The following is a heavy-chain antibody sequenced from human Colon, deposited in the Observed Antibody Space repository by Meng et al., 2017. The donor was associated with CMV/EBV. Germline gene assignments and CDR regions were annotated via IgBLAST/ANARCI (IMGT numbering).Heavy chain of an antibody. CDR1: GGSINSGDYY. CDR3: ARENSTSTGGFDF. CDR2: IHHSGNT. D-gene: IGHD2-2*01. Sequence: LRLSCTVSGGSINSGDYYWAWIRQSPRKGLEWIGYIHHSGNTFYNPSLKSRVTISVDMPNKHFSLNLRSVTAADTAVYYCARENSTSTGGFDFWGQGTLVTVSS. J-gene: IGHJ4*02. V-gene: IGHV4-30-4*08.